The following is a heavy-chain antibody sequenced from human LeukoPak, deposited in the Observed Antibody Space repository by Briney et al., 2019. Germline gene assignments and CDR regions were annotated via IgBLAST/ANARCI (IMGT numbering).Heavy chain of an antibody. D-gene: IGHD6-19*01. V-gene: IGHV1-18*01. J-gene: IGHJ3*02. CDR1: GYTFTSYG. Sequence: GASVKVSCKASGYTFTSYGISWVRQAPGQGLEWMGWISAYNGNTNYAQKLQGRVTMTTGTSTSTAYMELRSLRSDDTALYYCARFGLGKHIEVAGIPFDIWGQGTMVTVSS. CDR2: ISAYNGNT. CDR3: ARFGLGKHIEVAGIPFDI.